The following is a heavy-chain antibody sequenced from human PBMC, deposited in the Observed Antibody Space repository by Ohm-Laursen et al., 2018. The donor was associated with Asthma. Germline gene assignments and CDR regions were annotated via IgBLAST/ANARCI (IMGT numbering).Heavy chain of an antibody. CDR3: ARVGGSSGYGMDV. CDR1: GFTFSSYG. V-gene: IGHV3-33*01. D-gene: IGHD2-15*01. J-gene: IGHJ6*02. CDR2: IWYDGSNK. Sequence: SLRLSCSASGFTFSSYGMHWVRQAPGKGLEWVAVIWYDGSNKYYADSVKGRFTISRDNSKNTLYLQMNSLRAEDTAVYYCARVGGSSGYGMDVWGQGTTVTVSS.